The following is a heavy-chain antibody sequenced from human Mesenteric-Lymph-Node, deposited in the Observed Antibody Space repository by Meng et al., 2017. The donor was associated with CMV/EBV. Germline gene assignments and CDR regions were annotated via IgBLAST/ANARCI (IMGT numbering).Heavy chain of an antibody. Sequence: LTCAVYGGSFSGYYWSWIRQPPGKGLEWIGEINHSGSTNYNPSLKSRVTISVDTSKNQFSLKLSSVTAADTAVYYCARGGNSRFDPWGQGTLVTVSS. J-gene: IGHJ5*02. CDR2: INHSGST. D-gene: IGHD4-23*01. CDR1: GGSFSGYY. CDR3: ARGGNSRFDP. V-gene: IGHV4-34*01.